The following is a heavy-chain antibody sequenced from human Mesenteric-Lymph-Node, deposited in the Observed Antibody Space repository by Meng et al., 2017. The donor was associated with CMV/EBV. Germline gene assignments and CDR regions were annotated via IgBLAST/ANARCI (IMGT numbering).Heavy chain of an antibody. CDR2: VNPINGDT. CDR3: ARGSPLAGAGIYRAADP. D-gene: IGHD1-26*01. J-gene: IGHJ5*02. Sequence: ASVTVSCKPSGYTFTDYYLHWVRQAPGQGLEWMGYVNPINGDTDYAQKFRGRVTMTTDTSTSMAYMDLKNLRSDDTAVYYCARGSPLAGAGIYRAADPWGQGTLVTVSS. CDR1: GYTFTDYY. V-gene: IGHV1-2*02.